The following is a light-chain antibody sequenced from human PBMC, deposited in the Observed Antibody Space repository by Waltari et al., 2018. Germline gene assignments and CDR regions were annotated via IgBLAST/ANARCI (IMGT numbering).Light chain of an antibody. CDR1: KIGPRT. CDR2: DDI. Sequence: SSVPTQPPSVSVAPGRTARITCGANKIGPRTAQSYQQKPGQAPVMVVYDDIDRPSGIPERFSGSNSGNTATLIINRVEAGDEADYYCQVWDIDSDPSVVFGGGPKLTVL. J-gene: IGLJ2*01. CDR3: QVWDIDSDPSVV. V-gene: IGLV3-21*03.